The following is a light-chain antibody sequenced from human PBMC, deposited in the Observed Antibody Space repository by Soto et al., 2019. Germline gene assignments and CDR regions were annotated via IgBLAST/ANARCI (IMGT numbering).Light chain of an antibody. J-gene: IGLJ1*01. Sequence: QPALTQPPSVSGAAGQRVTISCTGSSSNIGAGYEVHWYQQLPGTAPKLLIYGNNNRPSGVPDRFSGSKSGTSASLAITGLQAEDEADYYCQSYDSSLSALYVFGTGTKVTVL. CDR2: GNN. V-gene: IGLV1-40*01. CDR1: SSNIGAGYE. CDR3: QSYDSSLSALYV.